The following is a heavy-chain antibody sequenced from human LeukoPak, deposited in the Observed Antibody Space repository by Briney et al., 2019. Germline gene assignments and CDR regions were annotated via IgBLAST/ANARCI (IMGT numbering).Heavy chain of an antibody. D-gene: IGHD3-16*01. CDR3: AKGSSFVWGTLDY. J-gene: IGHJ4*02. V-gene: IGHV3-23*01. CDR2: ISGRSGST. CDR1: GFTFSSYA. Sequence: GGSLRLSCVASGFTFSSYAMSWVRQAPGKGLEWVPGISGRSGSTHYADSVKGRFTISRDNSKNTLYLQMSSLRADDTAVYYCAKGSSFVWGTLDYWGQGTLVTVSS.